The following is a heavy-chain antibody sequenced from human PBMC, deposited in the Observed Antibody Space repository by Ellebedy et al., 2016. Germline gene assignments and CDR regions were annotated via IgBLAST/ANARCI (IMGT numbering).Heavy chain of an antibody. Sequence: GESLKISCAASGFTFNNYWMYWVRQAPGKGLEWVASIKEDGSEKFYLDSVKGRFVISRDNAKKSLYLQMNSLRAEDTAVFYCARDPDATPGAALDYWGQGTLVTVSS. CDR3: ARDPDATPGAALDY. D-gene: IGHD2-15*01. CDR2: IKEDGSEK. CDR1: GFTFNNYW. J-gene: IGHJ4*02. V-gene: IGHV3-7*03.